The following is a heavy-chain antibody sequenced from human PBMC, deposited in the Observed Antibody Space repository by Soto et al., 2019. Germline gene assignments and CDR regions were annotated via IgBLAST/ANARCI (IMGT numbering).Heavy chain of an antibody. CDR3: AKDQGQTTVTTDY. CDR1: GFTFTRYS. CDR2: ISSTTNYI. D-gene: IGHD4-4*01. Sequence: VGSLRLSCAASGFTFTRYSMNWVRQAPGKGLEWVSSISSTTNYIYYADSVKGRFTISRDNSKNTLYLQMNSLRAEDTAVYYCAKDQGQTTVTTDYWGQGTLVTVSS. V-gene: IGHV3-21*01. J-gene: IGHJ4*02.